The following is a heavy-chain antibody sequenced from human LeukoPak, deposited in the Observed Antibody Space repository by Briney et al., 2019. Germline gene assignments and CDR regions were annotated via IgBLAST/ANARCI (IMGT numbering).Heavy chain of an antibody. J-gene: IGHJ4*02. Sequence: GASVKVSCKASGYTFTSYDINWVRQATGQGLEWMGWMNPSSGNTGYAQKFRGRVTMTEDTSTNTAYMELSSLRSDDTAVYYCATEVTSIVPDYWGQGTLVTVSS. CDR2: MNPSSGNT. CDR1: GYTFTSYD. D-gene: IGHD2-21*02. CDR3: ATEVTSIVPDY. V-gene: IGHV1-8*01.